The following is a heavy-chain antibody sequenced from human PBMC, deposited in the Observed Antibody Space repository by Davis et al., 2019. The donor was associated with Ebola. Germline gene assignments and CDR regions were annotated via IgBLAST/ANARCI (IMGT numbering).Heavy chain of an antibody. CDR1: GFTFSSVW. Sequence: PGGSLRLSCAASGFTFSSVWMNWARQAPGKGLEWVANINQDGTKINYGASVRGRFTISRDNAKNSLYLQINSLRADDTAVYYCARDIPTNRWGQGTLVTVSS. D-gene: IGHD5-12*01. J-gene: IGHJ4*02. V-gene: IGHV3-7*03. CDR2: INQDGTKI. CDR3: ARDIPTNR.